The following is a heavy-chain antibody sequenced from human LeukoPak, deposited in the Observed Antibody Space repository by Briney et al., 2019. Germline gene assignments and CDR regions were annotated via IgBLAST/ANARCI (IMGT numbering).Heavy chain of an antibody. D-gene: IGHD6-13*01. Sequence: GGSLRLSCAASGFTFDDYAMHWVRQAPGKGLEWVSSISSSSSYIYYADSVKGRFTISRDNAKNSLYLQMNSLRAEDTAVYYCASDRIAAAVTDYWGQGTLVTVSS. CDR3: ASDRIAAAVTDY. CDR1: GFTFDDYA. J-gene: IGHJ4*02. V-gene: IGHV3-21*01. CDR2: ISSSSSYI.